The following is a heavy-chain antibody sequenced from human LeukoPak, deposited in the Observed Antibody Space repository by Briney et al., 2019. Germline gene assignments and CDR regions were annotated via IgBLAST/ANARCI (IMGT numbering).Heavy chain of an antibody. CDR1: GGSISSSSYY. CDR3: VRIPHGETIFGILMYYFEY. D-gene: IGHD3-3*02. CDR2: IYYSGST. J-gene: IGHJ4*02. Sequence: KPSETLSLTCTVSGGSISSSSYYWGWIRQPPGKGLEWIGSIYYSGSTYYNPSLKSRVTMSVDTSKNHFSLKLTSLTAADTAVYYCVRIPHGETIFGILMYYFEYWGQGTLVTVSS. V-gene: IGHV4-39*02.